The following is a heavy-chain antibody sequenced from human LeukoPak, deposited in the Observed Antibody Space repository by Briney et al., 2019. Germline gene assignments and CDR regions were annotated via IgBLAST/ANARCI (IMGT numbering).Heavy chain of an antibody. J-gene: IGHJ4*02. CDR2: IRYDGSNK. CDR3: ARDRPNYYGSDGHYYRRDGDY. Sequence: GGSLRLSCAASGFTFSSYGMHWVRQAPGKGLEWVAFIRYDGSNKYYADSVKGRFTISRDNSENTLYLQMHSLRAEDTAVYYCARDRPNYYGSDGHYYRRDGDYWGRGTLVSVSS. CDR1: GFTFSSYG. V-gene: IGHV3-30*02. D-gene: IGHD3-22*01.